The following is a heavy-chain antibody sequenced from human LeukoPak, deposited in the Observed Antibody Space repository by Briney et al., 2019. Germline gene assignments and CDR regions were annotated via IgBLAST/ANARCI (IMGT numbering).Heavy chain of an antibody. D-gene: IGHD3-10*01. CDR2: ISAYNGNT. V-gene: IGHV1-18*01. CDR1: GYTFTSYG. CDR3: ARDIYYGSGSYSYYLFGY. Sequence: ASVKVSCKASGYTFTSYGISWVRQAPGQGLEWMGWISAYNGNTDYAQKLQGRVTMTTDTSTSTAYMELRSLRSDDTAVYYCARDIYYGSGSYSYYLFGYWGQGTLVTVSS. J-gene: IGHJ4*02.